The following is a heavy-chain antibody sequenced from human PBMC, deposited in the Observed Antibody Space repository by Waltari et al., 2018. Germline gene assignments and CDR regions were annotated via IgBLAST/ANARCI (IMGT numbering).Heavy chain of an antibody. CDR3: AREFRGTAAAGYFDY. V-gene: IGHV3-33*01. J-gene: IGHJ4*02. CDR1: GFTFSSYG. CDR2: IWYDGSNK. D-gene: IGHD6-13*01. Sequence: QVQLVESGGGVVQPGRSLRLSCAASGFTFSSYGMHWVRQAPGKGLEWVAVIWYDGSNKYYADSVKGRFTISRDNSKNTLYLQMNSLRAEDTAVYYCAREFRGTAAAGYFDYWGQGTLVTVSS.